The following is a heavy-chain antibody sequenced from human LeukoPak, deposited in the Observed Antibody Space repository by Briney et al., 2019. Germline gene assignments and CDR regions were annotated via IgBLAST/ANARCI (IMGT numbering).Heavy chain of an antibody. V-gene: IGHV4-59*01. CDR2: IYYSGST. Sequence: PSETLSLTCTVSGGSISSYYWSWLRQPPGKGLQWIGYIYYSGSTNYNPSLKSRVTISVDRSKNQFSLKLRSVTAADTAVYYCARVTGYMIEDYFDSWGQGTLVTVSS. D-gene: IGHD3-22*01. CDR1: GGSISSYY. CDR3: ARVTGYMIEDYFDS. J-gene: IGHJ4*02.